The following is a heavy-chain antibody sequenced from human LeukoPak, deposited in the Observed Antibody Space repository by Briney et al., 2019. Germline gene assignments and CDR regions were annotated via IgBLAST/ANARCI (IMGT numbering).Heavy chain of an antibody. V-gene: IGHV3-49*03. CDR3: AREAAFDV. CDR2: IRTKPYGETT. J-gene: IGHJ3*01. CDR1: GFTFGDYG. Sequence: GGSLRLSCTGFGFTFGDYGMSWFRQAPGKGLEWVGFIRTKPYGETTQYAASVKGRFTISRDDFRSIAYLQMNSLKSEDTAVYYCAREAAFDVWGQGTMVTVSS.